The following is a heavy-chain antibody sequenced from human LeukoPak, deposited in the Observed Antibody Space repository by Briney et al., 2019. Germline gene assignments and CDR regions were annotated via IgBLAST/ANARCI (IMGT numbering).Heavy chain of an antibody. J-gene: IGHJ6*03. CDR1: GGSISSYY. D-gene: IGHD4-11*01. Sequence: PSETLSLTCTVSGGSISSYYWNWIRQPAGTGLEWIGRIYTSGATNYNPSLKSRVTMSVDTSKNQFSLKLSSVTAADTAVYYCAREERATVSGPYYYYYYMDVWGKGTMVTVSS. V-gene: IGHV4-4*07. CDR3: AREERATVSGPYYYYYYMDV. CDR2: IYTSGAT.